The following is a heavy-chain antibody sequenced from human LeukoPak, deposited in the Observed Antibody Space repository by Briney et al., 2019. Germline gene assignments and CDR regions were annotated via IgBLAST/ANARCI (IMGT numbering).Heavy chain of an antibody. V-gene: IGHV3-64*01. D-gene: IGHD7-27*01. CDR3: ARGHWGLDY. Sequence: GGSLRLSCAASGFTFSSYAMHWVRQAPGKGLEYVSAISSNGGSTYYANSVKGRFTVSRDNAENSLYLQMNDLRAEDTAIYYCARGHWGLDYWGQGTLVTVSS. CDR2: ISSNGGST. CDR1: GFTFSSYA. J-gene: IGHJ4*02.